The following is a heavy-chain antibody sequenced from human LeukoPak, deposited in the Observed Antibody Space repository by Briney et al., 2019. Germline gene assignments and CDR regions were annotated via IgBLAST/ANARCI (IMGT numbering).Heavy chain of an antibody. D-gene: IGHD1-26*01. CDR2: MYYSGSS. CDR1: GGSLSSYY. CDR3: ARLPPLARGTSDFDY. J-gene: IGHJ4*02. Sequence: SETLSLTCTVSGGSLSSYYWSWIRQPPGKGLEWIGYMYYSGSSNYNPSLKSRVTMSVDTSKNQFSLKLRSVTAADTAVYYCARLPPLARGTSDFDYWGQGTLVTVSS. V-gene: IGHV4-59*08.